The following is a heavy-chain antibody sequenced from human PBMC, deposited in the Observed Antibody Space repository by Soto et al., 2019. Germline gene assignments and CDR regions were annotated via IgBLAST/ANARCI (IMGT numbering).Heavy chain of an antibody. Sequence: SETLSLTCTVSGGSISSYYWSWIRQPPGKGLEWIGYIYYSGSTNYNPSLKSRVTISVDTSKNQFSLKLSSVTAADTAVYYCARRYYYGSGSYEDYYYYMDVWGKGTTVTVSS. J-gene: IGHJ6*03. D-gene: IGHD3-10*01. CDR3: ARRYYYGSGSYEDYYYYMDV. CDR1: GGSISSYY. V-gene: IGHV4-59*01. CDR2: IYYSGST.